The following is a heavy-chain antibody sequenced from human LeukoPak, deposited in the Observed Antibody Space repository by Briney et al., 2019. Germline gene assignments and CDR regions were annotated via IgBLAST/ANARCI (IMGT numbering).Heavy chain of an antibody. CDR3: ARGGWLGKPQRVDY. CDR2: ISGSGGST. CDR1: GFTFSSYA. V-gene: IGHV3-23*01. D-gene: IGHD6-19*01. J-gene: IGHJ4*02. Sequence: GGSLRLSCAASGFTFSSYAMSWVRQAPGKGLEWVSVISGSGGSTYYADSMKGRFTISRDNSKNTLYLQMNSLRAEDTAVYYCARGGWLGKPQRVDYWGQGTLVTVSS.